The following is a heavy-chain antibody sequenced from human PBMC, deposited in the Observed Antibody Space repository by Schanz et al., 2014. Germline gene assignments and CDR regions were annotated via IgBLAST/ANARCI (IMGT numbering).Heavy chain of an antibody. Sequence: EAQLVESGGGLVKPGGSLRLSCAASGFTFSNYSMNWVRQAPGKGLEWVSSISSTSSYIFYADSVKGRFTISRDNAKNSLYLQMNSLRAEDTAVYYCVPMSIAAQWGQGTMVTVSS. CDR3: VPMSIAAQ. CDR2: ISSTSSYI. D-gene: IGHD6-6*01. V-gene: IGHV3-21*01. J-gene: IGHJ3*01. CDR1: GFTFSNYS.